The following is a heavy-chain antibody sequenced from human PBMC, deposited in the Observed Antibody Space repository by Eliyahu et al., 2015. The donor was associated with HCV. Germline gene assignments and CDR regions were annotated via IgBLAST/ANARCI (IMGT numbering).Heavy chain of an antibody. V-gene: IGHV4-34*01. D-gene: IGHD2-2*01. Sequence: QVQLQQWGAGLLKPSETLXLXCAVXGXSFSXYYWXWXRQPPGKGLEWIGEINHSGSTNYNPSLKSRVTISVDTSKNQFSLKLSSVTAADTAVYYCARGGPSSTKGWFDPWGQGTLVTVSS. J-gene: IGHJ5*02. CDR3: ARGGPSSTKGWFDP. CDR2: INHSGST. CDR1: GXSFSXYY.